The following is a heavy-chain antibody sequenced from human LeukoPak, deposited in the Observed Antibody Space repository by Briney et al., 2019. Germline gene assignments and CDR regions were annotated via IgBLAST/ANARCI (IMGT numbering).Heavy chain of an antibody. CDR2: VYYTGST. V-gene: IGHV4-39*01. J-gene: IGHJ5*02. Sequence: KPSETLSLTCTVSGXSISSTSYYWGWIRQSPGRGLEWIGSVYYTGSTQVNPSLKGRVTISEDTSKNQFSLKLTSVTAEDTAVYYCARQLGDGYNLVYWFDPWGQGTLVTVSS. CDR1: GXSISSTSYY. D-gene: IGHD5-24*01. CDR3: ARQLGDGYNLVYWFDP.